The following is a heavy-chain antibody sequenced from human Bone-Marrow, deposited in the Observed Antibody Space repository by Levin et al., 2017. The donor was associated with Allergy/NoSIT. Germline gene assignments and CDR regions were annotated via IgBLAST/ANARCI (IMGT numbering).Heavy chain of an antibody. D-gene: IGHD4-17*01. Sequence: GGSPRLSCAASGFTFSSYGMHWVRQAPGKGLEWVAVISYDGSNKYYADSVKGRFTISRDNSKNTLYLQMNSLRAEDTAVYYCAKENRWVTTEYAFDIWGQGTMVTVSS. V-gene: IGHV3-30*18. J-gene: IGHJ3*02. CDR3: AKENRWVTTEYAFDI. CDR2: ISYDGSNK. CDR1: GFTFSSYG.